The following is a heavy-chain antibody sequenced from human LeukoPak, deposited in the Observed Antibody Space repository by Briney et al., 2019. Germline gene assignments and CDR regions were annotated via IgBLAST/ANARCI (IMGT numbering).Heavy chain of an antibody. J-gene: IGHJ4*02. CDR2: IFPSGGEI. CDR1: VFTFSTFA. Sequence: GGSLRLSCAASVFTFSTFAMIWVRQPPGKGLEWVSSIFPSGGEIHYADSVRGRFTISRDNSKSTLSLQMNSLRAEDTAIYYCATYRQVLLPFESWGQGTLVTVSS. CDR3: ATYRQVLLPFES. D-gene: IGHD2-8*02. V-gene: IGHV3-23*01.